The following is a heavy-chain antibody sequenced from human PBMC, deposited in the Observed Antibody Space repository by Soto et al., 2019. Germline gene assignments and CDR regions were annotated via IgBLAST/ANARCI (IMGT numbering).Heavy chain of an antibody. D-gene: IGHD1-26*01. CDR3: ARIKWGLDYYSGMDV. V-gene: IGHV1-2*02. J-gene: IGHJ6*02. Sequence: ASVKVSCKASGYTFSDYFIQWLRQAPGQGLEWVAWINPKTAATNYAKKFQGRVTVTSDTSFSTAYLELTRLRPDDTALYYCARIKWGLDYYSGMDVWGQGTAVTVSS. CDR1: GYTFSDYF. CDR2: INPKTAAT.